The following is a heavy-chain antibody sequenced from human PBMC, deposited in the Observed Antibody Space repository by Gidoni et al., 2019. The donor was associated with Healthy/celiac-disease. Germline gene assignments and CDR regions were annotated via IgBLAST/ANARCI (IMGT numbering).Heavy chain of an antibody. CDR2: IFSNDEK. CDR3: ARIRHYGSGSYASSPNWFDP. J-gene: IGHJ5*02. V-gene: IGHV2-26*01. CDR1: GFSLSTARMG. Sequence: QVTLKESGPVLVKPTETLPLTCTVSGFSLSTARMGVRWIRQPPGKALEWLAHIFSNDEKSYSTSLKSRLTIAKDTSKSQVVLTMTNMDPVDTATYYCARIRHYGSGSYASSPNWFDPWGQGTLVTVSS. D-gene: IGHD3-10*01.